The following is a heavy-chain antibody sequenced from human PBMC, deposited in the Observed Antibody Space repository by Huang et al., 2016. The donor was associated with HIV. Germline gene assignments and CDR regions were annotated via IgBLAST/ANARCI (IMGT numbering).Heavy chain of an antibody. J-gene: IGHJ4*02. CDR2: IYYSGST. CDR3: ARHERWAMGRGVPQWGFDY. V-gene: IGHV4-39*01. D-gene: IGHD3-10*01. CDR1: GGSISSSSYY. Sequence: QLQLQESGPGLVKPSETLSLTCTVSGGSISSSSYYWGWIRQPPGKGLEWIGTIYYSGSTYYNPSRKGRVTISVDTSKNQFSLKLSSVTAADTAVYYCARHERWAMGRGVPQWGFDYWGQGTLVTVSS.